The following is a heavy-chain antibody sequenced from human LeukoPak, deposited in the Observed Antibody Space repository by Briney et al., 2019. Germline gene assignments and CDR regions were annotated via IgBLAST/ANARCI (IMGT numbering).Heavy chain of an antibody. D-gene: IGHD6-19*01. CDR3: ARVYKQWLVLRWREYYFDY. Sequence: SETLSLTCTVSGYSISSGYYWGWIRQPPGKGLEWIGSIYHSGGTYYNPSLKSRVTISVDTSKNQFSLKLSSVTAADTAVYYCARVYKQWLVLRWREYYFDYWGQGTLVTVSS. J-gene: IGHJ4*02. V-gene: IGHV4-38-2*02. CDR1: GYSISSGYY. CDR2: IYHSGGT.